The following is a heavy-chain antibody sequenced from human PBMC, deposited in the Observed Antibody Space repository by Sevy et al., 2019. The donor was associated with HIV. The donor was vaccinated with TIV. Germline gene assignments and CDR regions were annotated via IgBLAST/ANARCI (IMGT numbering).Heavy chain of an antibody. J-gene: IGHJ4*02. D-gene: IGHD6-19*01. CDR2: IYGNHST. V-gene: IGHV3-53*01. CDR1: GFTISSNY. CDR3: ARGEQWLSINY. Sequence: RGESLKISCAASGFTISSNYLSWVRQVPGKGLEWVSVIYGNHSTYYADFVKGRFTISRDNSKNTLYLQMNSLRAEDTAIYYCARGEQWLSINYWGQGTLVTVSS.